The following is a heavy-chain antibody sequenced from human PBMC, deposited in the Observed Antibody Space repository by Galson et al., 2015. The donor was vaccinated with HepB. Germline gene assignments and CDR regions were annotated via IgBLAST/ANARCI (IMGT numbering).Heavy chain of an antibody. CDR1: GFTFSGPW. Sequence: SLRLSCAASGFTFSGPWMNWVRQAPGKGLEWVANIKYDGSEKNYVDSVKGRFAISRDNAKNSLSLQMNSLRAEDTAVYYCAWRNNMNVWGKGTTVTVSS. V-gene: IGHV3-7*03. J-gene: IGHJ6*04. CDR3: AWRNNMNV. CDR2: IKYDGSEK.